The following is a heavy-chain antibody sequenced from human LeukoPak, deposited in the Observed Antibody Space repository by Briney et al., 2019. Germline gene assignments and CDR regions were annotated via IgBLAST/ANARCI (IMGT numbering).Heavy chain of an antibody. D-gene: IGHD4-17*01. Sequence: GESLKISCKGSGYSFTSYWIGWVRQMPGKGLEWMGIIYPGDSDTRYSPSFQGQVTISADKSISTAYLQWSSLKASDTAMYYCARTAHLTTVTNEGAFDIWGQGIMVTVSS. CDR3: ARTAHLTTVTNEGAFDI. CDR1: GYSFTSYW. CDR2: IYPGDSDT. V-gene: IGHV5-51*01. J-gene: IGHJ3*02.